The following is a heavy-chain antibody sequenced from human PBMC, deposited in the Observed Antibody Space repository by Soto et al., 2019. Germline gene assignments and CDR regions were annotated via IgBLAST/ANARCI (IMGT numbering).Heavy chain of an antibody. CDR1: GGSISSGGYY. CDR2: IYYSGST. D-gene: IGHD6-13*01. Sequence: QVQLQESGPGLVKPSQTLSLTCTVSGGSISSGGYYWSWIRQHPGKGLEWIGYIYYSGSTYYNPYLKSRVTISVDTSKNQFSLKLSSVTAADTAVYYCARVGRIAAAGTPYFDYWGQGTLVTVSS. CDR3: ARVGRIAAAGTPYFDY. V-gene: IGHV4-31*03. J-gene: IGHJ4*02.